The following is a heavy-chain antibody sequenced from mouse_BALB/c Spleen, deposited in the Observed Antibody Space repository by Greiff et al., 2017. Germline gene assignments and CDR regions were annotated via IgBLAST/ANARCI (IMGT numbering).Heavy chain of an antibody. CDR1: GYTFTSYY. D-gene: IGHD2-4*01. V-gene: IGHV1S81*02. CDR2: INPSNGGT. Sequence: QVQLQQPGAELVKPGASVKLSCKASGYTFTSYYMYWVKQRPGQGLEWIGGINPSNGGTNFNEKFKSKATLTVDKSSSTAYMQLSSLTSEDSAVYYCTRFDLYYFDYWGQGTTLTVSS. J-gene: IGHJ2*01. CDR3: TRFDLYYFDY.